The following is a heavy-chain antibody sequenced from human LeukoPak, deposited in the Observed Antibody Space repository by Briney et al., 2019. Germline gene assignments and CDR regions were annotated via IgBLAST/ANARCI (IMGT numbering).Heavy chain of an antibody. D-gene: IGHD1-26*01. Sequence: GGSLRLSCAASGFTFSSYAMSWVRQAPGKGLEWVSAISGSGGCTYYADSVKGRFTISRDNSKNTLYLQMNSLRAEDTAVYYCAKGLYRYSGSYCFDYWGQGTLVTVSS. J-gene: IGHJ4*02. V-gene: IGHV3-23*01. CDR1: GFTFSSYA. CDR2: ISGSGGCT. CDR3: AKGLYRYSGSYCFDY.